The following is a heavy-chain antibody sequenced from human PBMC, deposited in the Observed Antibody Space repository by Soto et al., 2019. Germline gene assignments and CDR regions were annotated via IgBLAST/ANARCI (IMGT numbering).Heavy chain of an antibody. V-gene: IGHV4-31*03. J-gene: IGHJ4*02. CDR3: ARARGNSQPGYFDY. Sequence: SETLSLTCTVSGGSISSGGYYWSWIRQHPGKDLEWIGYIYYSGSTYYNPSLKSRVTISVDTSKNQFSLKLSSVTAADTAVYYCARARGNSQPGYFDYWGQGTLVTVSS. CDR1: GGSISSGGYY. D-gene: IGHD4-4*01. CDR2: IYYSGST.